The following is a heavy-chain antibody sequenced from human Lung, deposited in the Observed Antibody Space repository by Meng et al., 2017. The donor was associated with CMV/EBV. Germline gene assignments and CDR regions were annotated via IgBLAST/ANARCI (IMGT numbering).Heavy chain of an antibody. CDR1: GFTFRSLW. CDR2: INQDGTEK. V-gene: IGHV3-7*01. J-gene: IGHJ5*02. CDR3: ASGRGYSA. Sequence: GGSXRLYCAASGFTFRSLWMSWVRRAPGKGLEWVANINQDGTEKHYVDSVRGRFTISRDNAKNSLCLQMSSLTVEDTAVYYCASGRGYSASGQGTLVTVSS. D-gene: IGHD4-11*01.